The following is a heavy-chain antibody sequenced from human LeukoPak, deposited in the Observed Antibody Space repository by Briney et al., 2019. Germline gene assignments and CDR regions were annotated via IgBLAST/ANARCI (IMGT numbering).Heavy chain of an antibody. CDR1: GFSFGDNW. D-gene: IGHD3-10*01. J-gene: IGHJ4*02. Sequence: GGSLRLSCVASGFSFGDNWMGWVRQAPGKGLEWVANINPHGTEKYYADSLEGRFSVSRDNAKNSVYLQMNSLRVEDAGIYCCGRWGVNAGLDYWGQGSLVTVSS. CDR3: GRWGVNAGLDY. V-gene: IGHV3-7*01. CDR2: INPHGTEK.